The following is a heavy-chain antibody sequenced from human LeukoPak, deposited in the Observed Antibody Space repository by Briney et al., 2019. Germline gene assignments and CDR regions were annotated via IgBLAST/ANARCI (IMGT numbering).Heavy chain of an antibody. CDR3: AKPLVSDYYDSSGYWGY. J-gene: IGHJ4*02. CDR2: IIGSGDST. CDR1: GFTFSSYA. Sequence: GGSVRLSCAASGFTFSSYAMSWVRQAPGKGLEWVSAIIGSGDSTYYSDSVKGRFTISRDNSKNTLYVQMNSLRAEDTAVYYCAKPLVSDYYDSSGYWGYWGQGTLVTVS. V-gene: IGHV3-23*01. D-gene: IGHD3-22*01.